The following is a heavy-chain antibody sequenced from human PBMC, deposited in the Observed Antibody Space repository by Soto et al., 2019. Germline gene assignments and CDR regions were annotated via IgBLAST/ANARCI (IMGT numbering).Heavy chain of an antibody. J-gene: IGHJ6*02. Sequence: QVQLQESGPGLVEPSGTLSLTCAVSGASISSSNWWSWVRQSPGKGLEWIGEIFHSGDTSYNPSPQECRINISGQVKKPVPPEAALCARPGPAVYFCARDYLAVRPGHYYAMDVWGQGTTVIVSS. CDR3: ARDYLAVRPGHYYAMDV. V-gene: IGHV4-4*02. CDR2: IFHSGDT. D-gene: IGHD6-6*01. CDR1: GASISSSNW.